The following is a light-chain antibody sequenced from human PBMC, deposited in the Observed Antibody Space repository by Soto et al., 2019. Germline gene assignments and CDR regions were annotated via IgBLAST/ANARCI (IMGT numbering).Light chain of an antibody. Sequence: EIVMTQSPATLSVSPGERPTLSCRASQSVSSNLAWYQQKPGQAPRLLIYGASTRATGIPARFSGSGSGTEFTLTISSLQSEDFAVYCCQQYNNWPTFGQGTKVEIK. V-gene: IGKV3-15*01. CDR2: GAS. CDR3: QQYNNWPT. CDR1: QSVSSN. J-gene: IGKJ1*01.